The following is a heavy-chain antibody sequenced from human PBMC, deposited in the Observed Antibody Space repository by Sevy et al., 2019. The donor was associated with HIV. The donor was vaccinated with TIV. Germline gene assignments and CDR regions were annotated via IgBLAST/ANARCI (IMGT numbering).Heavy chain of an antibody. CDR2: ISYYGGYK. Sequence: GGSLRLSCAVSGFTFNSYDMHWVRQAPGKGLEYVALISYYGGYKYYADSVRGRFTISRDNSENTLYLQMNTLRAEDTAVYYCAKDHYYDILTGDATDAFDIWGLGTMVTVSS. CDR1: GFTFNSYD. V-gene: IGHV3-30*18. D-gene: IGHD3-9*01. J-gene: IGHJ3*02. CDR3: AKDHYYDILTGDATDAFDI.